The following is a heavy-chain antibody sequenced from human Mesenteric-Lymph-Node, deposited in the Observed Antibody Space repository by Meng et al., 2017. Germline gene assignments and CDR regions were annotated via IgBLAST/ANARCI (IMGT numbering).Heavy chain of an antibody. CDR3: VRDGPTVTTSPWFDP. J-gene: IGHJ5*02. V-gene: IGHV4-61*08. CDR2: SSGGGIT. D-gene: IGHD4-17*01. Sequence: QVQLQGSGPGLVRPSETLSLTFSVSGDSISSGGYFWSWIRQPPGKGLEWIGYSSGGGITKYSPSLKSRVTISLDTSKNQFSLKLNSVTAADTAMYYCVRDGPTVTTSPWFDPWGQGTLVTVSS. CDR1: GDSISSGGYF.